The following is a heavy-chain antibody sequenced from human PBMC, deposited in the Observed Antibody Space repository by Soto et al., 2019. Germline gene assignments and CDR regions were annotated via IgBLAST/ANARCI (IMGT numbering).Heavy chain of an antibody. CDR2: ISGSGGST. CDR3: AKDPPYGSGSPTYYFDY. J-gene: IGHJ4*02. Sequence: GGSLRLSCAASGFTFSSYAMSWVRQAPGKGLEWVSAISGSGGSTYYADSVKGRFTISRDNSKNTLYLQMNSLRAEDTAVYYCAKDPPYGSGSPTYYFDYWGQGTLVTVSS. CDR1: GFTFSSYA. V-gene: IGHV3-23*01. D-gene: IGHD3-10*01.